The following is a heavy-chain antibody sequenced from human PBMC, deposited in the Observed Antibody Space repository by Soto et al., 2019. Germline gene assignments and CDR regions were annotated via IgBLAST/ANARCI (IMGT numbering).Heavy chain of an antibody. CDR3: ARAAGPVAGPFDY. D-gene: IGHD6-19*01. Sequence: QVQLVESGGGVVQPGRSLRLSCAASGFTFSSYAMHWVRQAPGKGLEWVAVISYDGSNKYYADYVKGRFTISRDNSKNTLYLQMNSLRAEDTAVYYCARAAGPVAGPFDYWGQGTLVTVSS. V-gene: IGHV3-30-3*01. J-gene: IGHJ4*02. CDR1: GFTFSSYA. CDR2: ISYDGSNK.